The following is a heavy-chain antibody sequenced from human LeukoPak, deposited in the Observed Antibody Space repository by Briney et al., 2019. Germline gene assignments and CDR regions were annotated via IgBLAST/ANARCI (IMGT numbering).Heavy chain of an antibody. CDR3: ARGLLPDY. CDR2: INHSGST. J-gene: IGHJ4*02. Sequence: SETLSLTCAVYGGSFSDYYWSRIRQPPGKGLEWIGEINHSGSTNYNPSLKSRVTISVDTSKNQFSLKLSSVTAADTAVYYCARGLLPDYWGQGTLVTVSS. D-gene: IGHD2-15*01. CDR1: GGSFSDYY. V-gene: IGHV4-34*01.